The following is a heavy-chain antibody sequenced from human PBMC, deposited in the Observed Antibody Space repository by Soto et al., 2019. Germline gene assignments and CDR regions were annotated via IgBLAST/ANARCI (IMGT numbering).Heavy chain of an antibody. J-gene: IGHJ4*02. CDR3: ARELLWFGELTGPGDC. V-gene: IGHV3-30-3*01. Sequence: GGSLRLSCAASGFTFSSYAMHWVRQAPGKGLEWVAVISYDGSNKYYADSVKGRFTISRDNSKNTLYLQMNSLRAEDTAVYYCARELLWFGELTGPGDCWGQGTLVTVSS. CDR1: GFTFSSYA. CDR2: ISYDGSNK. D-gene: IGHD3-10*01.